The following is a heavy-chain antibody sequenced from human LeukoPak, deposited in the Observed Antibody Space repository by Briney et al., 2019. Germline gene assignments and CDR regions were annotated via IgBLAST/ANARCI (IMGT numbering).Heavy chain of an antibody. CDR2: ISGSGGST. V-gene: IGHV3-23*01. J-gene: IGHJ6*02. Sequence: GGSLRLSCAASGFTFSSYAMSWVRQAPGKGLEWVSAISGSGGSTYYADSVKGRFTISRDNSKNKLYLQMNSLRAEDTAVYYCAKGSYSSPDYGMDVWGQGTTVTVSS. CDR1: GFTFSSYA. D-gene: IGHD6-13*01. CDR3: AKGSYSSPDYGMDV.